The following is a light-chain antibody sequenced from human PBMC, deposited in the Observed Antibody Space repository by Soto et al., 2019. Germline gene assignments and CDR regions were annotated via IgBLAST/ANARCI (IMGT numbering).Light chain of an antibody. CDR1: QSVSGH. CDR3: QQRGNWPRT. V-gene: IGKV3-11*01. Sequence: IVLTQSPATLSLSPGDRATLSCRASQSVSGHLAWYQQKPGRAPRLLIYDTSNRATRIPARFSGSGSGTDFSLTISSLEPEDFAVYYCQQRGNWPRTFGQGTKVEIK. CDR2: DTS. J-gene: IGKJ1*01.